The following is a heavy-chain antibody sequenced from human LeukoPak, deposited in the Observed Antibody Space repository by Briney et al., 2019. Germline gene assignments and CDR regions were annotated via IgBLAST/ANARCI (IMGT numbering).Heavy chain of an antibody. CDR2: IGGGDGST. J-gene: IGHJ4*02. V-gene: IGHV3-23*01. D-gene: IGHD7-27*01. CDR3: ATELGRPVDL. CDR1: GFTFTNYA. Sequence: GGSLRLSCAMSGFTFTNYAMTWVRQAPGKGLELVSTIGGGDGSTHYADSVKGRFTISRDNSKNTLYLQMSSLRVEDTAVYYCATELGRPVDLWGQGTLVTVSS.